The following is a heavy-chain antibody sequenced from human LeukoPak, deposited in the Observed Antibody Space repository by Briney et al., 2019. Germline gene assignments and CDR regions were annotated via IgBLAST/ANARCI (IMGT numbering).Heavy chain of an antibody. D-gene: IGHD1-1*01. CDR2: IYYSGST. Sequence: SETLSLTCTVSGGSISRAGYYWTWIRQPPGKGLEWIGYIYYSGSTFYNTSLKSRVSISVDTSENQFSLKLSSVTAADTAVYYCAVIQQHLFTSGWFDPWGQGTLVTVSS. CDR3: AVIQQHLFTSGWFDP. CDR1: GGSISRAGYY. V-gene: IGHV4-31*03. J-gene: IGHJ5*02.